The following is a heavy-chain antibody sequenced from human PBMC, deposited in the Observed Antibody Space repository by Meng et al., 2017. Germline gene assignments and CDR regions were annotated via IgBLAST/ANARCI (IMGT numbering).Heavy chain of an antibody. Sequence: EFVPPLLHPTQTLTLTSTFYWFSLSTCGVGVGWIRQPPGKALEWLALIYWDDDTRYSPSLKSRLSITKDTSKNQVFLTMTNMDPVDTATYYCAHRSSAWAFDSWGQGTLVTVSS. J-gene: IGHJ4*02. CDR3: AHRSSAWAFDS. CDR2: IYWDDDT. D-gene: IGHD7-27*01. CDR1: WFSLSTCGVG. V-gene: IGHV2-5*02.